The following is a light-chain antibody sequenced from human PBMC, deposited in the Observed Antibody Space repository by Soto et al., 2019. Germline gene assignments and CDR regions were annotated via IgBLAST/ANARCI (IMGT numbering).Light chain of an antibody. V-gene: IGLV2-14*01. J-gene: IGLJ2*01. Sequence: QSALTQPASVSGSPGQSITISCTGTSSDIGGYNYVSWYQQHPGEAPKLMIYEVSNRPSGVSNRFSGSRSGNTASLTISGLQAEDEADYYCSSYTSRSTVVFGGGTKLTVL. CDR3: SSYTSRSTVV. CDR2: EVS. CDR1: SSDIGGYNY.